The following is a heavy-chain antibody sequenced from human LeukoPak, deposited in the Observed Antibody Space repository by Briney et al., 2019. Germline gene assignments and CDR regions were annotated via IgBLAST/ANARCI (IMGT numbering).Heavy chain of an antibody. CDR2: ISSNSKYT. J-gene: IGHJ4*02. CDR1: GFMFSDYF. CDR3: ARDNGNKYYFDY. V-gene: IGHV3-11*05. D-gene: IGHD2-8*01. Sequence: GGSLRLSCAASGFMFSDYFMSWIRLAPGKEMEWNSYISSNSKYTKYADSVKGRFTISRDNAKKSLYLQMNSLRAEDTAVYYCARDNGNKYYFDYWGQGTLVTVSS.